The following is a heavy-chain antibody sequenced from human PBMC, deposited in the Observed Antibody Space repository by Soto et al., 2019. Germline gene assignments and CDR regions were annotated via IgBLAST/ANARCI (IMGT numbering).Heavy chain of an antibody. CDR1: GGTFSSYA. CDR3: ARPVPSLEWFRNDYYGMDV. CDR2: IIPIFGTA. V-gene: IGHV1-69*13. J-gene: IGHJ6*02. D-gene: IGHD3-3*01. Sequence: SVKVSCKASGGTFSSYAISWVRQAPGQGLEWMGGIIPIFGTANYAQKFQGRVTITADESTSTAYMELSSLRSEDTAVYYCARPVPSLEWFRNDYYGMDVWGQGTTVTVSS.